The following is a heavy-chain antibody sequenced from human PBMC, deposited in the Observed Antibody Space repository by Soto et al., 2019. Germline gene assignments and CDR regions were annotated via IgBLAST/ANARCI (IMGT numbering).Heavy chain of an antibody. D-gene: IGHD3-22*01. CDR3: ARYYYDPYYFDY. Sequence: QVQLQESGPGLVKPSQTLSLTCTVSGGSISSGGYYWSWIRQHPGKGLEWIGYIYYSGSTYYNPSLQSRVTISVDTSKNQFSLKLSSVTAADTAVYYCARYYYDPYYFDYWGQGTLVPVSS. V-gene: IGHV4-31*03. CDR1: GGSISSGGYY. J-gene: IGHJ4*02. CDR2: IYYSGST.